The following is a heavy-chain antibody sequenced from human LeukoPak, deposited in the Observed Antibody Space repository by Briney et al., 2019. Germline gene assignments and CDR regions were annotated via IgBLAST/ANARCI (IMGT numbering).Heavy chain of an antibody. V-gene: IGHV3-48*03. CDR1: GFTFSSYE. J-gene: IGHJ4*02. Sequence: GGSLRLSCAASGFTFSSYEMNWVRQAPGKGLEWVSYISSSGSTIYYADSVKGRFTISRDNAKNSLYLQMNGLRAEDTAVYYCASTPTYYYGSGSPPIDYWGQGTLVTVSS. CDR3: ASTPTYYYGSGSPPIDY. CDR2: ISSSGSTI. D-gene: IGHD3-10*01.